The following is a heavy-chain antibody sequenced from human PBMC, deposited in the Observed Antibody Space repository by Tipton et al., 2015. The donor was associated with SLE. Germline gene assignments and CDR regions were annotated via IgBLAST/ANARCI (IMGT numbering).Heavy chain of an antibody. V-gene: IGHV3-7*01. CDR2: INQDGTEK. CDR3: TRDVSQDYPFDI. CDR1: TFTFSSYC. J-gene: IGHJ3*02. Sequence: SLRLSCAASTFTFSSYCMTWVRQAPGKGLEWVADINQDGTEKHYVDSVKGRFTISRDNAKNSIYLQMNSLRAEDTAVYYCTRDVSQDYPFDIWGQGTMVTVPS. D-gene: IGHD4-11*01.